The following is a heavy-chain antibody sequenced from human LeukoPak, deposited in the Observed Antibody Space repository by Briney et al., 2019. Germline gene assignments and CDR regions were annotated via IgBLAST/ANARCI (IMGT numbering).Heavy chain of an antibody. CDR3: ARGLRFLEWPRENWFDP. Sequence: ASVKVSCKASGYTFTSYDINWVRQATGQGLEWMGWMNPNSGNTGYAQEFQGRVTMTRNTSISTAYMELSSLRSEDTAVYYCARGLRFLEWPRENWFDPWGQGTLVTVSS. V-gene: IGHV1-8*01. CDR1: GYTFTSYD. CDR2: MNPNSGNT. J-gene: IGHJ5*02. D-gene: IGHD3-3*01.